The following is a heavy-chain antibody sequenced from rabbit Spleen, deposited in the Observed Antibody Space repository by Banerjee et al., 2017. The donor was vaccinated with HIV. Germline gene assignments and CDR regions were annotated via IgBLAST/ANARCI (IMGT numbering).Heavy chain of an antibody. CDR1: GFSFSSNYW. CDR2: IYAGSSGST. V-gene: IGHV1S40*01. J-gene: IGHJ4*01. Sequence: QSLEESGGGLVKPGASLTLTCTASGFSFSSNYWICWVRQAPGKGLEWIACIYAGSSGSTWYGNWAKGRFTISKTSSTTVTLQMPSLTVADTATYFCARGSATMTMVITGYYLNLWGQGTLVTVS. CDR3: ARGSATMTMVITGYYLNL. D-gene: IGHD2-1*01.